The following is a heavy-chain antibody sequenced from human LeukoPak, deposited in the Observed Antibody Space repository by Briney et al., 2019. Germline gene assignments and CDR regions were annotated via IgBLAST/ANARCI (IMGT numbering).Heavy chain of an antibody. CDR1: GYTFTGYY. Sequence: EASVKVSCKASGYTFTGYYMHWVRQAPGQGLEWMGWINPNSGGTNYAQNFQGRVTMTRDTAISTAYMEVSRLRSGDTAVYYCAREDSSGYDYWGQGTLVSVSS. CDR3: AREDSSGYDY. CDR2: INPNSGGT. D-gene: IGHD3-22*01. V-gene: IGHV1-2*02. J-gene: IGHJ4*02.